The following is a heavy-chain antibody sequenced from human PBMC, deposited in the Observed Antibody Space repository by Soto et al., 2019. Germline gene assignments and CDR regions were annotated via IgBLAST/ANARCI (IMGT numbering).Heavy chain of an antibody. Sequence: SETLSLTCTVSGRSMSGYYWSWIRQPAGERLEWIGRIYTSGSTDFNPSLKGRVTMSVDTSKNQFSLKLTSVTAADTALYYCAREDYYDTGYYVVWGQGTQVTVSS. CDR1: GRSMSGYY. D-gene: IGHD3-9*01. CDR2: IYTSGST. J-gene: IGHJ4*02. V-gene: IGHV4-4*07. CDR3: AREDYYDTGYYVV.